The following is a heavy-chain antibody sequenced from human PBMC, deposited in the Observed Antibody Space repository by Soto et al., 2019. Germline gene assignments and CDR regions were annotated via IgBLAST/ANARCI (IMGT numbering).Heavy chain of an antibody. Sequence: ASVKVSCKASGYTFTSYVISWVRQAPGQGLEWMGWISAYNGNTNYAQKLQGRVTMTTDTSTSTAYMELRSLRSDDTAVYYCARERPLGSGYDYDAFDIWGQGTMVTVSS. D-gene: IGHD5-12*01. CDR2: ISAYNGNT. J-gene: IGHJ3*02. V-gene: IGHV1-18*01. CDR1: GYTFTSYV. CDR3: ARERPLGSGYDYDAFDI.